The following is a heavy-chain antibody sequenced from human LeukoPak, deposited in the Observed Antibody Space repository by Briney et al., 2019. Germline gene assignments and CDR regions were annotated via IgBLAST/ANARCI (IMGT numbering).Heavy chain of an antibody. CDR3: ARLVSYYGSGSYYPYYFEY. CDR2: IYHSGST. V-gene: IGHV4-4*02. J-gene: IGHJ4*02. D-gene: IGHD3-10*01. Sequence: PSGTLSLTCAVSGGSISSSNWWSWVRQPPGKGLEWIGEIYHSGSTNYNPSLKSRVTISVDTSKNQFSLKLSSVTAADTAVYYCARLVSYYGSGSYYPYYFEYWGQGTLVTVSS. CDR1: GGSISSSNW.